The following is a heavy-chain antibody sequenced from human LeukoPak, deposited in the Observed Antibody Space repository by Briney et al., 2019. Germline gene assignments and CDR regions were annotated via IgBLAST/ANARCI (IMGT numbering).Heavy chain of an antibody. J-gene: IGHJ4*02. D-gene: IGHD3-22*01. CDR1: GLTGSHNY. Sequence: GGSLRLSCAASGLTGSHNYVSWVRQAPGKGLEWVSAIHTSGDTCYADSVKGRFTISRDNAKNSLYLQMNSLRAEDTAVYYCARSEEYYYDSSGYYGDYWGQGTLVTVSS. CDR2: IHTSGDT. CDR3: ARSEEYYYDSSGYYGDY. V-gene: IGHV3-53*01.